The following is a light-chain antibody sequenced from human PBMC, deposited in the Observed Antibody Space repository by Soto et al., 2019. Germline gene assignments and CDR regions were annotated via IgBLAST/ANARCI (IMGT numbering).Light chain of an antibody. CDR2: DAS. V-gene: IGKV1-33*01. J-gene: IGKJ4*01. CDR3: QQYDNLPLT. Sequence: DIQMTQSPSSLSASVGDRVTITCQASQDISNYLNWYQQKPGKAPKLLIYDASNLETGVPSRFSGSGSGTDFTFTISSLQPEDIATYYCQQYDNLPLTFGGRTKVAIK. CDR1: QDISNY.